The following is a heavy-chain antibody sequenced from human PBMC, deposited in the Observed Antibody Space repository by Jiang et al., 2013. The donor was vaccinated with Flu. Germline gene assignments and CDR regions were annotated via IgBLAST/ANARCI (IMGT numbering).Heavy chain of an antibody. CDR2: ILWDDDV. V-gene: IGHV2-70*01. D-gene: IGHD1-26*01. CDR1: GFSLSTSGMC. J-gene: IGHJ3*02. CDR3: ARRLGGRNYDDAFDM. Sequence: KPTQTLTLTCTFSGFSLSTSGMCVSWIRQPPGKALEWLALILWDDDVYYNTSLKTRLTLFKDTSKNQVVLTMTNMDPADTATYFCARRLGGRNYDDAFDMWGQGTMVTVSS.